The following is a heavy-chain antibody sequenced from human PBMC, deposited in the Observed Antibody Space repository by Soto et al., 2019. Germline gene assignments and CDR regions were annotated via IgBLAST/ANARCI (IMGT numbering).Heavy chain of an antibody. CDR2: ISAYNGNT. CDR3: ARPFNWNYEADAFDI. J-gene: IGHJ3*02. V-gene: IGHV1-18*01. D-gene: IGHD1-7*01. Sequence: ASVKVSCKASVYTFTSYGISWVRQAPGQGLEWMGWISAYNGNTNYAQKLQGRVTMTTDTSTSTAYMELRSLRSDDTAVYYCARPFNWNYEADAFDIWGQGTMVTVSS. CDR1: VYTFTSYG.